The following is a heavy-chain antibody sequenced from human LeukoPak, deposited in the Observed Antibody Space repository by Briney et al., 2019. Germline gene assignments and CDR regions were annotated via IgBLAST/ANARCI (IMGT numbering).Heavy chain of an antibody. J-gene: IGHJ1*01. CDR2: INPNSGGT. V-gene: IGHV1-2*02. D-gene: IGHD3-22*01. CDR3: ARAPLGYYDSSGFFQH. CDR1: GYTFTSYG. Sequence: ASVKVSCKASGYTFTSYGISWVRQAPGQGLEWMGWINPNSGGTNYAQKFQGRVTMTRDTSISTAYMELSRLRSDDTAVYYCARAPLGYYDSSGFFQHWGQGTLVTVSS.